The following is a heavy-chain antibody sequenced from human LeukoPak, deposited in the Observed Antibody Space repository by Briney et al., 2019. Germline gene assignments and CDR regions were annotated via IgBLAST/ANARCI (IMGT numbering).Heavy chain of an antibody. CDR3: VRDRNYYDSGSYYNDY. V-gene: IGHV3-7*03. CDR2: IKQEGSEK. D-gene: IGHD3-10*01. CDR1: GFTFSNCW. J-gene: IGHJ4*02. Sequence: GGSLRLSCAASGFTFSNCWMSWVRQAPGKGLEWVANIKQEGSEKYYVDSVKGRFTISRDNAKNSLYLQMNSLRAEDTAVYYCVRDRNYYDSGSYYNDYWGQGTLVTVSS.